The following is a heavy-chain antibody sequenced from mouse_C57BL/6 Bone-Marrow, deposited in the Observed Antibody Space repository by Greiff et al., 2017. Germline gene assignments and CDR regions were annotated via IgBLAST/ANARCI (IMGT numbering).Heavy chain of an antibody. CDR3: ARFGYYGRGAMDY. CDR2: INPNNGGT. CDR1: GYTFTDYN. D-gene: IGHD1-1*01. J-gene: IGHJ4*01. Sequence: VQLQQSGPELVKPGASVKIPCKASGYTFTDYNMDWVKQSPGKSLEWIGDINPNNGGTIYNQKFKGKATLTVDKSSSTAYMELRSLTSEDPAVYYCARFGYYGRGAMDYGGQGTSVTVSS. V-gene: IGHV1-18*01.